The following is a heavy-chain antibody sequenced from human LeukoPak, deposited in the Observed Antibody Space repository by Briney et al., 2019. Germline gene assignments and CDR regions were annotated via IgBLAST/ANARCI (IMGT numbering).Heavy chain of an antibody. CDR1: GFTFSSYA. CDR2: ISGSGGST. V-gene: IGHV3-23*01. CDR3: AKVGSFLSGYMDV. D-gene: IGHD1-1*01. Sequence: GGSLRLSCAASGFTFSSYAMSWVRQAPGKGLEWVSAISGSGGSTYYADSVKGRFTISRDNSKNTLYLQMNSLRAEDTAVYFCAKVGSFLSGYMDVWGKGTTVTVSS. J-gene: IGHJ6*03.